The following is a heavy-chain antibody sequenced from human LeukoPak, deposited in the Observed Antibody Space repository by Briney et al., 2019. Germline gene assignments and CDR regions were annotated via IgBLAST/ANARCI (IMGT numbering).Heavy chain of an antibody. V-gene: IGHV3-30*18. J-gene: IGHJ4*02. CDR1: GFTFSNYG. CDR2: ISYDGSNK. Sequence: GTSLRLSCAASGFTFSNYGMHWVRQAPGKGLEWVALISYDGSNKYYADSVKGRFTISRDNSKNTLYLQMNSLRAEDTAVYYCAKDLGSFGFDYWGQGTLVTVSS. CDR3: AKDLGSFGFDY. D-gene: IGHD2-15*01.